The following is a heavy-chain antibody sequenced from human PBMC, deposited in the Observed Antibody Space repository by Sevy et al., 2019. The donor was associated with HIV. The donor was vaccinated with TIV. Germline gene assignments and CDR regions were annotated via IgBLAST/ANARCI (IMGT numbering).Heavy chain of an antibody. D-gene: IGHD3-3*01. CDR1: GFTFSSYW. CDR3: ARDDQPGGSGYSYYDFWSGYSQPRSPYFDY. V-gene: IGHV3-7*03. CDR2: IKQDGSEK. J-gene: IGHJ4*02. Sequence: GGSLRLSCAASGFTFSSYWMSWVRQAPGKGLEWVVNIKQDGSEKYYVDSVKGRFTISRDNAKNSLYLQMNSRRAEDTAVYYCARDDQPGGSGYSYYDFWSGYSQPRSPYFDYWGQGTLVTVSS.